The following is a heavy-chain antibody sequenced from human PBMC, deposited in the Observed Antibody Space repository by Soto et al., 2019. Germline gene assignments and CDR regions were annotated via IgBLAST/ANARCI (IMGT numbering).Heavy chain of an antibody. CDR1: GGTFRTYA. CDR2: IIPIFGTV. CDR3: AKGAVAGTPTSYYYYGMDV. D-gene: IGHD6-19*01. J-gene: IGHJ6*02. Sequence: QVQLLQSGAEVKKPGSSVRVSCEASGGTFRTYAISWVRQAPGQGLEWMGEIIPIFGTVNYAQKFQGRVTITADESTTTVYMDLRSLRSEDTAVYHCAKGAVAGTPTSYYYYGMDVWGQWTTVTVS. V-gene: IGHV1-69*12.